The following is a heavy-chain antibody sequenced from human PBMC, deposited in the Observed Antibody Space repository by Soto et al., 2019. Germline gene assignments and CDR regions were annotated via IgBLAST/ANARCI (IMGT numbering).Heavy chain of an antibody. CDR1: GYNFKQYY. V-gene: IGHV1-46*02. J-gene: IGHJ4*02. D-gene: IGHD4-4*01. CDR2: INLRGGTT. CDR3: ARGLDDSHVPRWDH. Sequence: QVQLVQSGPEVRKPGASVRLSCATSGYNFKQYYIHWVRQAPGQGLEWMGIINLRGGTTEYAHKFRGRVTATGDTYTRTAYMELSSLRSEDTAVYFCARGLDDSHVPRWDHWCQGTLITVSS.